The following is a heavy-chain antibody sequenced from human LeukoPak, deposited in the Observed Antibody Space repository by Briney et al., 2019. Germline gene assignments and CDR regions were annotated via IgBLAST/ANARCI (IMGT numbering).Heavy chain of an antibody. CDR1: GFTFSSYT. V-gene: IGHV3-21*01. Sequence: GGSLRLSCAASGFTFSSYTMNWVRQAPGKGLEWVSSISSSSGYIYYADSVKGRFTISRDNAKNSLYLQMNSLRAEDTAVYYCARGEYSYGPLDYYYYMDVWGKGTTVTVSS. CDR2: ISSSSGYI. CDR3: ARGEYSYGPLDYYYYMDV. J-gene: IGHJ6*03. D-gene: IGHD5-18*01.